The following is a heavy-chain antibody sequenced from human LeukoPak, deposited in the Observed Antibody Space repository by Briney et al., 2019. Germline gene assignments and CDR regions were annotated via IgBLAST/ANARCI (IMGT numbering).Heavy chain of an antibody. D-gene: IGHD3-10*01. Sequence: ASVKVSCKASGYTFTGYYMHWVRQAPGQGLEWMGRINPNSGGPNYAQKLQGRVTMTRETSISTAYMELSRLRSDDTAVYYCARASRLVWELLLNYWGQGTLVTVSS. CDR2: INPNSGGP. CDR3: ARASRLVWELLLNY. CDR1: GYTFTGYY. J-gene: IGHJ4*02. V-gene: IGHV1-2*06.